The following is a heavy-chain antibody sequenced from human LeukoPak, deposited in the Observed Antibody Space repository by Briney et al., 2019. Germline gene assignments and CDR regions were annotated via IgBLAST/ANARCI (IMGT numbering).Heavy chain of an antibody. CDR3: AKRDCSDNNCYFVN. Sequence: AGGSLRLSCTASGFTLSSYGMSWVRQAPAKGLEWVSTLSARGDSTYYVDSVKGRFTISRDNSKNTLYLQMDSLRAEDTAVYFCAKRDCSDNNCYFVNWGQGTLVTVSS. CDR1: GFTLSSYG. D-gene: IGHD1-20*01. J-gene: IGHJ4*02. CDR2: LSARGDST. V-gene: IGHV3-23*01.